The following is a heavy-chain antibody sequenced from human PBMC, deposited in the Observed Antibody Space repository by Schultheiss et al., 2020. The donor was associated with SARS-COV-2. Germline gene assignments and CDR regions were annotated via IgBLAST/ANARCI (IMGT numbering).Heavy chain of an antibody. CDR2: INHSGST. V-gene: IGHV4-34*01. CDR1: GGSFSGYY. CDR3: AREGHVVVPAGYYYGMDV. D-gene: IGHD2-2*01. Sequence: SETLSLTCAVYGGSFSGYYWSWIRQPPGKGLEWIGEINHSGSTNYNPSLKSRVTISVDTSQNQFSLKLNSVTAADTAVYYCAREGHVVVPAGYYYGMDVWGQGTTVTVSS. J-gene: IGHJ6*02.